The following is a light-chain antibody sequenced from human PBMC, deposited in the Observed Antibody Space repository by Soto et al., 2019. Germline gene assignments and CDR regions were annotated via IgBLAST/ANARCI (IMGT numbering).Light chain of an antibody. J-gene: IGLJ2*01. CDR1: SSNIGAGYD. CDR2: GNK. CDR3: QSYDSSLSGSV. Sequence: HSVLTQPPSVSGAPGQRVIISCTGSSSNIGAGYDVHWYQQLPGTAPKLLIYGNKNRPSGVPDRISGSKSATSASLAITGLQAEDEGDYYCQSYDSSLSGSVFGGGTKLTVL. V-gene: IGLV1-40*01.